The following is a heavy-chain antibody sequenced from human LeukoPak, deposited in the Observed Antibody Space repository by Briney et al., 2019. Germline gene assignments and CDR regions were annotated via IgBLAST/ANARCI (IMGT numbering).Heavy chain of an antibody. CDR2: INPSGGST. CDR3: ARARWARAFDI. D-gene: IGHD4-23*01. V-gene: IGHV1-46*01. J-gene: IGHJ3*02. CDR1: GYTFTSYY. Sequence: GASVKVSCKASGYTFTSYYMHWVRQAPGQGLEWMGIINPSGGSTSYAQKFQGRVTMTRDMSTSTVYMELSSLRSEDTAVYYCARARWARAFDIWGQGTMVTASS.